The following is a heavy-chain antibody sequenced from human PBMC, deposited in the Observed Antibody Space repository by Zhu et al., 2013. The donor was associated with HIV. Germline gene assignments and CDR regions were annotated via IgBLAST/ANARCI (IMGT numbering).Heavy chain of an antibody. J-gene: IGHJ6*02. V-gene: IGHV1-8*01. D-gene: IGHD4-4*01. CDR2: MNPNSGKT. Sequence: QVQLVQSGAEVKKPGASVKVSCKASGYTFTSHDINWVRQATGQGLEWVGWMNPNSGKTGFAQKFQGRVTLTRNTSTTTAYMELSSLRSDDTAVYYCARVSDYSNYVAFYYGLDVWGQGTTVTVSS. CDR1: GYTFTSHD. CDR3: ARVSDYSNYVAFYYGLDV.